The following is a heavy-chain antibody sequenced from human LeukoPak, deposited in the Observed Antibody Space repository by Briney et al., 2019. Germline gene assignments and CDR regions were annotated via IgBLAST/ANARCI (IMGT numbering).Heavy chain of an antibody. Sequence: GRSLRLSCAASGFTFTSYGMHWVRQAPGKGLDWVALIWDDGNSKYYADSVKGRFTISRDNSKNTLYLQMNSLRAEDTAVYYCARDNGEWRLNWFDHWGQGTLVTVSS. V-gene: IGHV3-33*01. CDR1: GFTFTSYG. CDR3: ARDNGEWRLNWFDH. CDR2: IWDDGNSK. D-gene: IGHD2-8*01. J-gene: IGHJ5*02.